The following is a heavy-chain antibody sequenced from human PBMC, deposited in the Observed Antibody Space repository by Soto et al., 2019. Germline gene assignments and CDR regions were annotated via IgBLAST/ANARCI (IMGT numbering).Heavy chain of an antibody. Sequence: EVQLVESGGGLVKPGGSLRLSCAASGFTFSNVWMNWVRQAPGKGLEWVSRIKSKTDGGTTDYAAPVKGRFTITRDDSKNTQYLQMNSLKTEDTAMYYCTPLALKYSSGWYEFSDWGQGTLVTVSS. J-gene: IGHJ4*02. CDR3: TPLALKYSSGWYEFSD. CDR1: GFTFSNVW. CDR2: IKSKTDGGTT. D-gene: IGHD6-19*01. V-gene: IGHV3-15*07.